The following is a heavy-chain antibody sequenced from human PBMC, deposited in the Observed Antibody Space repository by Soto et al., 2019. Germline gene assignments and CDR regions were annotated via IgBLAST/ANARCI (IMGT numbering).Heavy chain of an antibody. CDR2: IFYTGTT. V-gene: IGHV4-39*02. J-gene: IGHJ5*02. D-gene: IGHD2-2*01. Sequence: QLKLQESGPGLVKPSETLSLTCSVSGGSINYNSYYWGWIRQPPGKGLEWVGGIFYTGTTYYSPSLKDRVTISVATSKNSFSLNLTSVTAADTAVYFCARLVVVAPVANAWGQGTLVTVSS. CDR1: GGSINYNSYY. CDR3: ARLVVVAPVANA.